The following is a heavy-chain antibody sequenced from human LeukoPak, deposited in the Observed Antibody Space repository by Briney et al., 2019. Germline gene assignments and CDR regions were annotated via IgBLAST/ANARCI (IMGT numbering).Heavy chain of an antibody. CDR1: GGSISSYY. CDR2: IYYSGNT. D-gene: IGHD3-9*01. J-gene: IGHJ3*01. V-gene: IGHV4-59*01. CDR3: ARTKPLDPFDF. Sequence: SEALSLTCTVSGGSISSYYWSWIRQPPGKGLGWIGYIYYSGNTYYNPSLKSRVTISVDTSKNQFSLKVNSVTAADTAVYYCARTKPLDPFDFWGQGTLVTVSS.